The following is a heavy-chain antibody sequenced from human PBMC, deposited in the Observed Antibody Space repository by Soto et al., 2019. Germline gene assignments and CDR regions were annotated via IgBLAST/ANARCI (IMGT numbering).Heavy chain of an antibody. CDR1: GFTFSSYG. V-gene: IGHV3-33*01. Sequence: QVQLVESGGGVVQPGRSLRLSCAASGFTFSSYGMHWVRQAPGKGLEWVAVIWYDGSNKYYADSVKGRFTISRDNSKNTLYLKMNSLRAEETAVYHCARDSMTTVTTGWLDPWGQGTLVTVSS. J-gene: IGHJ5*02. CDR3: ARDSMTTVTTGWLDP. D-gene: IGHD4-17*01. CDR2: IWYDGSNK.